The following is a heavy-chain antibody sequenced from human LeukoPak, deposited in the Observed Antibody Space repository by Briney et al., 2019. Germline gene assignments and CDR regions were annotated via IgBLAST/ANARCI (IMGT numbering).Heavy chain of an antibody. J-gene: IGHJ4*02. Sequence: PGGSLTLSCAAAGFTFDEYAMHWVRQAPGKGLEWVSLISGDGSNTWYADSVKGRFTISRDNTENSLYLHMNSLGTEDTAFYYCAIDKSPLYYDYIWGSYRLPFDSWGQGTLVTVSS. CDR2: ISGDGSNT. CDR3: AIDKSPLYYDYIWGSYRLPFDS. CDR1: GFTFDEYA. D-gene: IGHD3-16*02. V-gene: IGHV3-43*02.